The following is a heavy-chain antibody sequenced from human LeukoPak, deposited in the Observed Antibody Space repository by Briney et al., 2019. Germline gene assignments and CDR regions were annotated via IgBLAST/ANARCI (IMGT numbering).Heavy chain of an antibody. CDR3: ARDRPTGRSRGVVVQ. D-gene: IGHD2-15*01. Sequence: GGSLRLSCAASGFTFETYAMTWVRQAPGKGLEWVSSISSGGTYTYYAESLRGRSTISRDNTKNFLYLQLSTLRVEDTAVYYCARDRPTGRSRGVVVQWGRGTLVTVSS. J-gene: IGHJ4*02. CDR1: GFTFETYA. V-gene: IGHV3-21*01. CDR2: ISSGGTYT.